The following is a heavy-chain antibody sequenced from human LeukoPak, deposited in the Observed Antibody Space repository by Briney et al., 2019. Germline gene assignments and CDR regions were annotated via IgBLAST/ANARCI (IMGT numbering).Heavy chain of an antibody. CDR3: ARDGASFDY. V-gene: IGHV3-7*01. Sequence: GTLSLTCAVSGGSVSNNNWWTWVRQPPGKGLEWVANIKEDGSEQFYGDSVKGRFTISRDNAKNSLYLQMNSLRAEDTAVYYCARDGASFDYWGQGTLVTVSS. CDR1: GGSVSNNNW. CDR2: IKEDGSEQ. J-gene: IGHJ4*02.